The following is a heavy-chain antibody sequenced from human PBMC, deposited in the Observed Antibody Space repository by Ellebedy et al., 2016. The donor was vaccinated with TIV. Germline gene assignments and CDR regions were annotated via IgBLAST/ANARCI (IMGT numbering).Heavy chain of an antibody. J-gene: IGHJ4*02. V-gene: IGHV3-43*01. D-gene: IGHD6-13*01. Sequence: GESLKISCAASGFTFHDFTMHWVRQVPGKGLEWVSVIRWDGQSDYYADSVKGRFTISRDNRKSSLYLQMNSLTPDDAPVYYCAKDVGDYSGSWYAPPDSWGQGTLVTVSS. CDR3: AKDVGDYSGSWYAPPDS. CDR2: IRWDGQSD. CDR1: GFTFHDFT.